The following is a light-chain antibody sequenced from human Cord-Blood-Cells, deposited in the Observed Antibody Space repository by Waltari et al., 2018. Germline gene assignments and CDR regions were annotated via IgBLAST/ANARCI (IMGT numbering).Light chain of an antibody. CDR1: SSEVGGYHY. J-gene: IGLJ3*02. CDR3: SSYTSSSTWV. V-gene: IGLV2-14*01. Sequence: QSALTQPASVSGSPGQSITISCTRTSSEVGGYHYVSGYQQHPGKAPKLIIFDVSNRPAGVSNRFSGSKSGNTASLTISGLQAEDEADYYCSSYTSSSTWVFGGGTKLTVL. CDR2: DVS.